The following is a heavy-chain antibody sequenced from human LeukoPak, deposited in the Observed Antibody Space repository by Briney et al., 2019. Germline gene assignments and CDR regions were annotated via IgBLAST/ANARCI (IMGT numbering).Heavy chain of an antibody. Sequence: GASLRLSCAASGFTVSSNYMSWVRQAPGKGLEWVSVFYTGGSTYYADSVKGRFTISRDNSKNTLYLQMNSLRAEDTAVYYCARASLFTMVRGDAFDIWGQGTMVTVSS. D-gene: IGHD3-10*01. CDR1: GFTVSSNY. V-gene: IGHV3-53*01. CDR3: ARASLFTMVRGDAFDI. CDR2: FYTGGST. J-gene: IGHJ3*02.